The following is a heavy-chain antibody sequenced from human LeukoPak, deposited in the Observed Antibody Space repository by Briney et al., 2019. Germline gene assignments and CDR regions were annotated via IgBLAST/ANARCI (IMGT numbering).Heavy chain of an antibody. J-gene: IGHJ3*02. CDR3: ARDQARDGYNPTAFDI. CDR2: ISYDGSNK. V-gene: IGHV3-30*03. Sequence: HPGGSLRLSCAASGFTFSSYGMHWVRQAPGKGLEWVAVISYDGSNKYYADSVKGRFTISRDNSKNTLYLQMGSLRAEDMAVYYCARDQARDGYNPTAFDIWGQGTMVTVSS. D-gene: IGHD5-24*01. CDR1: GFTFSSYG.